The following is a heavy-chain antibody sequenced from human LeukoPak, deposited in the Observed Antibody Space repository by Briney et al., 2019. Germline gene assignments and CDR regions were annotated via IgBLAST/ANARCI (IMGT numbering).Heavy chain of an antibody. CDR1: GFTFSTYG. V-gene: IGHV3-33*08. Sequence: GRSLRLSCAASGFTFSTYGMHWVRQPPGKGREWVTFIWFDGNNKYYADSVKGRFTISRDNSKNTLYLQMNSLRAEDTAVYYCASARPTSSWTAFDIWGQGTMVTVSS. D-gene: IGHD6-13*01. CDR3: ASARPTSSWTAFDI. CDR2: IWFDGNNK. J-gene: IGHJ3*02.